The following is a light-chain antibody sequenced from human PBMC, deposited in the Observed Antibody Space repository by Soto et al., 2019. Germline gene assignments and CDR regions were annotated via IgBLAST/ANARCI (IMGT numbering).Light chain of an antibody. CDR3: QQANSFPIT. Sequence: DIQMTQSPPSVSASVGDRVTITSRASQDVGKWLAWYQQKPGKAPTLLIHGASSLQSGVPPRYSGSGYGTDFTLTISSLQPEDFATYYCQQANSFPITFGQGTRLENK. CDR2: GAS. J-gene: IGKJ5*01. V-gene: IGKV1-12*01. CDR1: QDVGKW.